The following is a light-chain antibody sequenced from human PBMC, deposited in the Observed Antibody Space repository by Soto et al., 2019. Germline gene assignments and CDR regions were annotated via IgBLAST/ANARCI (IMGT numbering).Light chain of an antibody. V-gene: IGKV1-33*01. J-gene: IGKJ5*01. CDR2: EAS. CDR1: QDINKN. CDR3: QQYESLPLT. Sequence: DIQMTQSPYSLSASVGDRVTITCQSSQDINKNLIWYQQKPGKAPKLLIYEASDLETGVPSRFSGSGSGTGFTFTISSLQPEDFATYYCQQYESLPLTFGRGTRLDIK.